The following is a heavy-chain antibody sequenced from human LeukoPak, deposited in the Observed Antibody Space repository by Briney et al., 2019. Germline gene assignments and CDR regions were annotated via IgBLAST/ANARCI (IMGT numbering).Heavy chain of an antibody. CDR2: IRGDGADT. D-gene: IGHD5-24*01. Sequence: GGSLRLSCAASGVTFSNYFMTWVRQAPGKGLEWISSIRGDGADTYYADSVKGRFTISRDNAKNTLSLQMSSLRAEDTAVYYCVRDRDGYNYWGQGTLVTVSS. CDR1: GVTFSNYF. CDR3: VRDRDGYNY. V-gene: IGHV3-74*01. J-gene: IGHJ4*02.